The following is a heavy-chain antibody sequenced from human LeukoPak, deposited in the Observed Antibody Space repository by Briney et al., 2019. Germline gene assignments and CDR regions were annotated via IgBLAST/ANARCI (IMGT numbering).Heavy chain of an antibody. Sequence: GGSLRLSCAASGFIFSGSAMHWVRQASGKGLEWVGRIRINDNSDATAYGPSVRGRFTISRDDSKNTTYLQMNRLKTEDTAVYYCTRRRGGGEFDYWGQGTLVTVSS. J-gene: IGHJ4*02. CDR3: TRRRGGGEFDY. CDR2: IRINDNSDAT. V-gene: IGHV3-73*01. CDR1: GFIFSGSA. D-gene: IGHD3-10*01.